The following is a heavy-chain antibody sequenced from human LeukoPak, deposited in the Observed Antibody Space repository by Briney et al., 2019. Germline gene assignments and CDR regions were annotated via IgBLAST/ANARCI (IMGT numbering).Heavy chain of an antibody. Sequence: GGSLRLSCAASGFTFSNAWMSWVRQAPGKGPEWVGRIKSKTDGGTTDYAAPVKGRFTISRDDSKNTLYLQMNSLKTEDTAVYYCTTGRGLDYFDYWGQGTLVTVSS. CDR3: TTGRGLDYFDY. CDR2: IKSKTDGGTT. V-gene: IGHV3-15*01. CDR1: GFTFSNAW. J-gene: IGHJ4*02.